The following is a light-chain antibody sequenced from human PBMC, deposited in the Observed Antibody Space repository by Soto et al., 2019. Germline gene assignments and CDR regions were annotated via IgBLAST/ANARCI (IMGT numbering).Light chain of an antibody. V-gene: IGKV3-11*01. Sequence: IVLTQSPATLSLSAGERATLSCRASQSVSSYLAWYQQKPGQAPRLLIYDASNRATGIPARFSGSGSGTDLTLTISSLEPEDFAVYYCQQRSNWPPWTFGQGTKVDIK. J-gene: IGKJ1*01. CDR2: DAS. CDR3: QQRSNWPPWT. CDR1: QSVSSY.